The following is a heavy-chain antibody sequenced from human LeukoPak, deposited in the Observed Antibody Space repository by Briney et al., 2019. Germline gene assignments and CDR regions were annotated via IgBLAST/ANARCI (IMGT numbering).Heavy chain of an antibody. CDR3: ARGEEHGSGTVHFDY. V-gene: IGHV4-4*02. D-gene: IGHD3-10*01. CDR1: GGSISSNNW. CDR2: IYYSGST. J-gene: IGHJ4*02. Sequence: PSETLSLTCGVSGGSISSNNWWSWVRQPPGRGLEWIGEIYYSGSTNYNPSLKSRVTMSVDNSKNQFSLKLSSVTAADTAVYYCARGEEHGSGTVHFDYWGQGTLVTVSS.